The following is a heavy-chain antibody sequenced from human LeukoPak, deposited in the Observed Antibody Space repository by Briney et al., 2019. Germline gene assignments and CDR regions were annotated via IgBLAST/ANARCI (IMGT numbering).Heavy chain of an antibody. V-gene: IGHV3-9*01. CDR1: GFTFSSYW. J-gene: IGHJ4*02. CDR3: AKGAVVVVAATLDY. D-gene: IGHD2-15*01. Sequence: GGSLRLSCAASGFTFSSYWMHWVRQAPGKGLEWVSGISWNSGSIGYADSVKGRFTISGDNAKNSLYLQMNSLRAEDTALYYCAKGAVVVVAATLDYWGQGTLVTVSS. CDR2: ISWNSGSI.